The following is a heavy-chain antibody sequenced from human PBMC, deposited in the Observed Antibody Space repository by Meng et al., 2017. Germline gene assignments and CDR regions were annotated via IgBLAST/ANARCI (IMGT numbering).Heavy chain of an antibody. CDR3: ASNMGRDTDAFDI. J-gene: IGHJ3*02. CDR2: ISSSGSTI. V-gene: IGHV3-11*04. Sequence: QVRLWGSGGGLVKPGGSLKLSCAASGFTFSDYYMSWIRQAPGKGLEWVSYISSSGSTIYYADSVKGRFTISRDNAKNSLYLQMNSLRAEDTAVYYCASNMGRDTDAFDIWGQGTMVTVSS. CDR1: GFTFSDYY. D-gene: IGHD1-26*01.